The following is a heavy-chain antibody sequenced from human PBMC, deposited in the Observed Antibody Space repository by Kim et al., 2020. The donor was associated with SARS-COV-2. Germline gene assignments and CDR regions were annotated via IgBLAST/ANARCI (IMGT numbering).Heavy chain of an antibody. D-gene: IGHD6-19*01. CDR3: VRVAMTGTGYFQH. Sequence: ASVKVSCKASGYTFTDYHLHWLRQAPGQRLEWMGCINGGSGDTKYSQRFQGRVMFTRDTSASTVYMNLSSLRSEDTGIFYCVRVAMTGTGYFQHWGQGTLVTVSS. CDR1: GYTFTDYH. CDR2: INGGSGDT. J-gene: IGHJ1*01. V-gene: IGHV1-3*01.